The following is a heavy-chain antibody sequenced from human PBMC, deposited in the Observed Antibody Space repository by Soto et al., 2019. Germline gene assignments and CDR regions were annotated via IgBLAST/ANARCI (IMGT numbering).Heavy chain of an antibody. CDR3: AHRRSSSWPGDACDI. CDR2: IYWDDDK. V-gene: IGHV2-5*02. D-gene: IGHD6-13*01. CDR1: GFSLSTSGVG. Sequence: QITLKESGPTLVKPTQTLTLTCTFSGFSLSTSGVGVGWIRQPPGKALEWLALIYWDDDKRCSPSLKSRLTTTKDTAKNQVVLTMTNMDPVDTATYSCAHRRSSSWPGDACDIWGQGTMVTVSS. J-gene: IGHJ3*02.